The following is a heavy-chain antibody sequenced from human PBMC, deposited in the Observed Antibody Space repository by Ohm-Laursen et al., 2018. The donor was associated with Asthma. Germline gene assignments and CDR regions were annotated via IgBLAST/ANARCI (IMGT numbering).Heavy chain of an antibody. J-gene: IGHJ6*02. V-gene: IGHV4-59*01. D-gene: IGHD3-22*01. CDR2: IYYSGST. CDR3: ARGRNYDSSGYSTYYYYGMDV. Sequence: SETLSLTWAVSGGSISSYYWSWIRQPPGKGLEWIGYIYYSGSTNYNPSLKSRVTISVDTSKNQFSLKLSSVTAADTAVYYCARGRNYDSSGYSTYYYYGMDVWGQGTTVTVSS. CDR1: GGSISSYY.